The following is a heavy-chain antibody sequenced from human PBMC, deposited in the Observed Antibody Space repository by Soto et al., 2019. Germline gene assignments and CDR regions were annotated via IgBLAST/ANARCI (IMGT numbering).Heavy chain of an antibody. CDR1: GVTFSSSA. D-gene: IGHD1-26*01. J-gene: IGHJ4*02. V-gene: IGHV1-69*01. CDR2: IIPLVGTE. CDR3: AGDLGVGATKYFDY. Sequence: QVQLVQSGAEVKKPGSSVKVSCKASGVTFSSSAITWVRQAPGHGLEWLGGIIPLVGTENYAQKFQGRVQITADDSTITAYMELSSLRSEDTAVYYCAGDLGVGATKYFDYWGQGTLVTGSS.